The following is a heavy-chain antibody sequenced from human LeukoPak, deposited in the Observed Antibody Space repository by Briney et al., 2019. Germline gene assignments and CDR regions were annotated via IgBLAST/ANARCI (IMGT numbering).Heavy chain of an antibody. CDR1: GFTVSSNY. J-gene: IGHJ4*02. CDR3: ARGSSGWYNGGFDY. V-gene: IGHV3-53*01. D-gene: IGHD6-19*01. CDR2: IYSGGST. Sequence: PGGSLRLSCAASGFTVSSNYMSWVRQAPGKGLEWVSVIYSGGSTYYADSVKGRFTISRDNSKNTLYLQMNSLRAEDTAVYYCARGSSGWYNGGFDYWGQGTLVTVSS.